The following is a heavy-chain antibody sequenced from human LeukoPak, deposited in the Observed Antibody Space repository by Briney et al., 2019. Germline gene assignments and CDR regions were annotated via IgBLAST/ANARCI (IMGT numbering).Heavy chain of an antibody. J-gene: IGHJ5*02. CDR2: IYTSGST. V-gene: IGHV4-61*02. D-gene: IGHD3-9*01. Sequence: PSQTLSLACTVSGGSISSGSYYWSWIRQPAGKGLEWIGRIYTSGSTNYNPSLKSRVTISVDTSKNQFSLKLSSVTAADTAVYYCARDNYDILTGYCTGVEWFDPWGQGTLVTVSS. CDR1: GGSISSGSYY. CDR3: ARDNYDILTGYCTGVEWFDP.